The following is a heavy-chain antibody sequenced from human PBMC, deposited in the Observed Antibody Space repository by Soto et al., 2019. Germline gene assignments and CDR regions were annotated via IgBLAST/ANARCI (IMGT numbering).Heavy chain of an antibody. D-gene: IGHD5-12*01. J-gene: IGHJ3*02. CDR3: AKSLRPQGWLQLRGCAFDI. CDR1: GFTFSSYA. CDR2: ISGSGGST. V-gene: IGHV3-23*01. Sequence: LRLSFAASGFTFSSYAMSWVRQAPGKGLEWVSAISGSGGSTYYADSVKGRFTISRDNSKNTLYLQMNSLRAEDTAVYYCAKSLRPQGWLQLRGCAFDIWGQGTMVTVSS.